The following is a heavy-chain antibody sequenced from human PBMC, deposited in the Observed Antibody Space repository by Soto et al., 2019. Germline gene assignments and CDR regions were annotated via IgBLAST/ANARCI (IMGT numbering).Heavy chain of an antibody. CDR2: IYWDDDK. V-gene: IGHV2-5*02. CDR3: AHRVLRTVFGLVTTTAIYFDF. J-gene: IGHJ4*02. D-gene: IGHD3-3*01. Sequence: QITLNESGPTVVRPTETLTLTCSFSGFSLTTSGVGVGWIRQSPGKAPEWLALIYWDDDKRYSASLKSRLTITNDTSKNQVVLTVSDLDPTDTATYYCAHRVLRTVFGLVTTTAIYFDFWGQGTPVAVSS. CDR1: GFSLTTSGVG.